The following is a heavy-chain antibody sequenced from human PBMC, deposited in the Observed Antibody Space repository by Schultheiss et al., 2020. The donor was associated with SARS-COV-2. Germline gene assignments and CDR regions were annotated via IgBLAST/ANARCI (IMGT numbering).Heavy chain of an antibody. CDR3: ARAMYSSGWYDY. CDR1: GGSISSGGYY. Sequence: SQTLSLTCTVSGGSISSGGYYWGWIRQPPGKGLEWIGSIYYSGSTNYNPSLKSRVTISVDTSKNQFSLKLSSVTAADTAVYYCARAMYSSGWYDYWGQGTLVTVSS. V-gene: IGHV4-39*07. J-gene: IGHJ4*02. D-gene: IGHD6-19*01. CDR2: IYYSGST.